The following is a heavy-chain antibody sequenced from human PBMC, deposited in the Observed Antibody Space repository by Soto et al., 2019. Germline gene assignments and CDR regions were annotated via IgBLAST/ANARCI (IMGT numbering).Heavy chain of an antibody. J-gene: IGHJ5*02. CDR2: INYRGTT. V-gene: IGHV4-39*01. CDR3: ARRVACSGGSCKFDP. D-gene: IGHD2-15*01. Sequence: QLQLQESGPGLVTPSETLSLTCTVSGGSISSTSYFWAWVRQSPAMGLEWIGSINYRGTTFYIASLNSRATISIDTSKTQFSLRLKSVTAADTAVYYCARRVACSGGSCKFDPWGQGTLVTVSS. CDR1: GGSISSTSYF.